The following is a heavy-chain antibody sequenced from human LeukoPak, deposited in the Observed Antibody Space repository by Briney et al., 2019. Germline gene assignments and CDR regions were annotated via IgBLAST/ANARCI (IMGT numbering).Heavy chain of an antibody. J-gene: IGHJ6*03. CDR1: GFTFSRYS. CDR3: ARDAQWLVPEGYFYYMDV. CDR2: ISSRRTNI. D-gene: IGHD6-19*01. Sequence: PGGSLRLSCACSGFTFSRYSMNWFRQAPGKVLERISSISSRRTNIFYADSVKGRFTISRDNAKNSLYLQMNSMGAEDTAVYYCARDAQWLVPEGYFYYMDVWGKGTTVTVSS. V-gene: IGHV3-21*01.